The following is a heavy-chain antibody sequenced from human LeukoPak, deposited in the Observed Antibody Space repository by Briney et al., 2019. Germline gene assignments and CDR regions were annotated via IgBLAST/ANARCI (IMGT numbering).Heavy chain of an antibody. Sequence: PSETLSLTCAVSGYSISSGYYWGWIRQPPEKGLEWIGSIYHSGSTYYNPSLKSRVTISVDTSKNQFSLKLSSVTAADTAVYYCASQLIVVVPAAMVGSWFDPWGQGTLVTVSS. CDR1: GYSISSGYY. CDR3: ASQLIVVVPAAMVGSWFDP. D-gene: IGHD2-2*01. CDR2: IYHSGST. V-gene: IGHV4-38-2*01. J-gene: IGHJ5*02.